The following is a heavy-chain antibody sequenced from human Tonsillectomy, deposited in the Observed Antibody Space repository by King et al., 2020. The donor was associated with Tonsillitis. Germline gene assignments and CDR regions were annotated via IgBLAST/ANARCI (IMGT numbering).Heavy chain of an antibody. Sequence: VQLVESGGGVVQPGRSLRLSCAASGFTFSSYGMHWVRQAPGKGLEWVAVISYDGSNKYYADSVKGRFTISRDNSKNTLYLQMNSLRAEDTAVYYCAKDVKDSNYFDYWGQGTPVTVSS. D-gene: IGHD5-18*01. CDR3: AKDVKDSNYFDY. CDR1: GFTFSSYG. CDR2: ISYDGSNK. J-gene: IGHJ4*02. V-gene: IGHV3-30*18.